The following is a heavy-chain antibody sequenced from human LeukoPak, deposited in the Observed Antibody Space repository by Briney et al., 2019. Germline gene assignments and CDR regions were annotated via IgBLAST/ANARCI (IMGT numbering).Heavy chain of an antibody. V-gene: IGHV3-21*01. CDR1: GFTSSRHG. CDR2: IDTTSSYI. J-gene: IGHJ3*02. CDR3: ARGRSITILRGVAISDGFDM. Sequence: KPGGSLRLSCAASGFTSSRHGMNWVRQAPGKGLEWVPFIDTTSSYIYYADSMKGRFTISRDNAKNSLYLEMNSLRAEDTAVYYCARGRSITILRGVAISDGFDMWGQGTMVIVSS. D-gene: IGHD3-10*01.